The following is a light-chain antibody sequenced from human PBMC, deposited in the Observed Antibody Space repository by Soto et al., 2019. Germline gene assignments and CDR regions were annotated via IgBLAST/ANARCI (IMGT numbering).Light chain of an antibody. Sequence: AIQMTQSPSSQSASVGDRVTITCRASQGIRSDLAWYQQKPGKAPKLLVYAATSLQSGVPSRFSGSGSGTDFTLTISSLQPEDFATYYCLQDYNYPRTFGQGTKVEIK. J-gene: IGKJ1*01. CDR3: LQDYNYPRT. CDR2: AAT. CDR1: QGIRSD. V-gene: IGKV1-6*01.